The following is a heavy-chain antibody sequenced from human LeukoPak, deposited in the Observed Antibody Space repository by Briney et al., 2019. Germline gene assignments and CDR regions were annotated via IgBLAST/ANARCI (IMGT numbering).Heavy chain of an antibody. J-gene: IGHJ4*02. Sequence: PGGSLRLSYAASGFTFSSYRMHWVRQAPGKGLVWVSRINSDGSSTSYADSVKGLFTNSRDNAKNTLYLQMNSLRAEDTAVYYCARFYCSSTSCLEDYWGQGTLVTVSS. CDR1: GFTFSSYR. V-gene: IGHV3-74*01. CDR2: INSDGSST. CDR3: ARFYCSSTSCLEDY. D-gene: IGHD2-2*01.